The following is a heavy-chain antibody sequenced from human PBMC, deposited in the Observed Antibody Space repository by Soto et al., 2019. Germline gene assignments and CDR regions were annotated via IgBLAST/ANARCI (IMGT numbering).Heavy chain of an antibody. CDR2: ISGSGGST. CDR3: SKFTSATVTLPGFDY. D-gene: IGHD4-17*01. J-gene: IGHJ4*02. CDR1: GFTFSSYA. V-gene: IGHV3-23*01. Sequence: GGSLRLSCAASGFTFSSYAMSWVRQAPGKGLEWVSAISGSGGSTYYADSVKGRFTISRDNSKNTLYLQMNSLRAEVTFVYYCSKFTSATVTLPGFDYWGQGTLVTVSS.